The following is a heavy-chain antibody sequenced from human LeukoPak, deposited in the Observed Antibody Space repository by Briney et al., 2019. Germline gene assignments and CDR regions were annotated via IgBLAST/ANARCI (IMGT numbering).Heavy chain of an antibody. Sequence: VGSLRLSCAISGFTFSDYWMNWVRQAPGKGLEWVASINQNGGEKSYLDSVKGRFTISRDNPKNSLYLQMSSLRAEDTAVYYCARDGTAPGLYFDLWGQGTLVTV. CDR3: ARDGTAPGLYFDL. CDR2: INQNGGEK. D-gene: IGHD6-13*01. J-gene: IGHJ4*02. V-gene: IGHV3-7*01. CDR1: GFTFSDYW.